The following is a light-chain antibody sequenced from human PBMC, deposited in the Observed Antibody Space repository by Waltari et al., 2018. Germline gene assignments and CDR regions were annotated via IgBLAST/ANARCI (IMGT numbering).Light chain of an antibody. CDR2: GAN. CDR3: CSYLGSNTWV. Sequence: QSALTPPASVSGSPGQSITISCTGTSIGVGNYDLVSWYQHHPGRAPKLIIYGANERPSGVSNRFSGSKSGIAASLTISGLQAEDEADYYCCSYLGSNTWVFGGGTKLTVL. J-gene: IGLJ2*01. CDR1: SIGVGNYDL. V-gene: IGLV2-23*01.